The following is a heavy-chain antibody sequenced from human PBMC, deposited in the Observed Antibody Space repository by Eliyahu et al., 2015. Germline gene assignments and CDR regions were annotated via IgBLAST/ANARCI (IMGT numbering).Heavy chain of an antibody. J-gene: IGHJ6*02. CDR2: IDWDDYK. Sequence: QVTLRESGPALVKPTQTLTLTCTFXGFSLSTSGMCVXWIRQPPGKALEWLGRIDWDDYKYYSTSLRTRLTISKGPSENQVVLTMTNMDPVDTATYYCARTDATRVVYGMDVWGQGTTVTVSS. V-gene: IGHV2-70*15. D-gene: IGHD2-21*01. CDR1: GFSLSTSGMC. CDR3: ARTDATRVVYGMDV.